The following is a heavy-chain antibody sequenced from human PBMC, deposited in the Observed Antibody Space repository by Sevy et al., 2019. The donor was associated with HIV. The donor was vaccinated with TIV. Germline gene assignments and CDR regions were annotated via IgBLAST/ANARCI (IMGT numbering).Heavy chain of an antibody. Sequence: GGSLRLSCAASGFTLSSYSMNWVRQAPGKGLEWVSSISSSSSYLYYADSVKGRFTISRDNAKNSLYLQMNSLRAEDTAVYYCARGLVDTAMVPFDYWGQGTLVTVSS. V-gene: IGHV3-21*01. CDR2: ISSSSSYL. CDR1: GFTLSSYS. J-gene: IGHJ4*02. D-gene: IGHD5-18*01. CDR3: ARGLVDTAMVPFDY.